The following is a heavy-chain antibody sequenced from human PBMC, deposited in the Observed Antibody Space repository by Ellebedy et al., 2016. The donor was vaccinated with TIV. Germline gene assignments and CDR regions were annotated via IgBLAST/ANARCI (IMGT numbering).Heavy chain of an antibody. CDR2: ISGACDNT. CDR3: AKGSSSGFNYDRVGFQY. Sequence: GESLKISCAASGFTFSSFAMHWVRQAPGKGLEWLSVISGACDNTYNADSVKGRFTITRDNSKNTLFLQMKRLRAEDTAVYYCAKGSSSGFNYDRVGFQYWGQGTLVTVSS. V-gene: IGHV3-23*01. D-gene: IGHD3-22*01. J-gene: IGHJ4*02. CDR1: GFTFSSFA.